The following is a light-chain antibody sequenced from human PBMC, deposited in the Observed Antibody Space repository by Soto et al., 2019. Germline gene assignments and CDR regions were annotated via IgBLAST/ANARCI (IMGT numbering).Light chain of an antibody. CDR3: CSYAGTRIFYV. CDR1: SSDIGGYNL. J-gene: IGLJ1*01. CDR2: EDT. V-gene: IGLV2-23*01. Sequence: QSALTQPASVSGSPGQSITISCTGTSSDIGGYNLVSWYQQHPGKVPKLVIYEDTKRPSGVSNRFSGSKSGNTASLTISGLQAEDEADYYCCSYAGTRIFYVFGTATKVTVL.